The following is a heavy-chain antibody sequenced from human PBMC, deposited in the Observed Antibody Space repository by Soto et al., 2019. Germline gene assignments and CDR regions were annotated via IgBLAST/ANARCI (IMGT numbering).Heavy chain of an antibody. CDR3: ARVYGYGYGHFDF. CDR1: GYIFTKHG. V-gene: IGHV1-18*01. J-gene: IGHJ4*02. D-gene: IGHD5-18*01. Sequence: QVQLVQSGAEVWEPGASVKVSCKTSGYIFTKHGISWVRQAPGQGLEWLGWISAHNGYTNYAENVQGRLTLTTDSSTSTAYMELRSLRADDTAIYYCARVYGYGYGHFDFWGQGTLVTASS. CDR2: ISAHNGYT.